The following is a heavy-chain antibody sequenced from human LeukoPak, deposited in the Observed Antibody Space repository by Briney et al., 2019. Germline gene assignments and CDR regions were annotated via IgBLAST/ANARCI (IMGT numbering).Heavy chain of an antibody. Sequence: SETLSLTCAVYGGSFSGYYWSWIRQPPGKGLEWIGEINHSGSTNYNPSLKSRVTISVDTSKNQFSLKLSSVTAADTAVYYCARWRPSSGWYIDYWGQGTLVTVSS. CDR2: INHSGST. D-gene: IGHD6-19*01. J-gene: IGHJ4*02. V-gene: IGHV4-34*01. CDR1: GGSFSGYY. CDR3: ARWRPSSGWYIDY.